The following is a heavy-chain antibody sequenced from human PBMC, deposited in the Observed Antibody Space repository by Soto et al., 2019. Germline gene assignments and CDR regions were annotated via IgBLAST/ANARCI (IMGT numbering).Heavy chain of an antibody. CDR3: ARSPGSMATITNYGFDY. V-gene: IGHV4-61*01. CDR1: GGSVSSGSYY. Sequence: SETLSLTCTVSGGSVSSGSYYWSWIRQPPGKGLEWIGYIYYSGSTNYNPSLKSRVTISVDTSKNQFSLKLSSVTAADTAVYYCARSPGSMATITNYGFDYWGQGTLVTVSS. J-gene: IGHJ4*02. D-gene: IGHD5-12*01. CDR2: IYYSGST.